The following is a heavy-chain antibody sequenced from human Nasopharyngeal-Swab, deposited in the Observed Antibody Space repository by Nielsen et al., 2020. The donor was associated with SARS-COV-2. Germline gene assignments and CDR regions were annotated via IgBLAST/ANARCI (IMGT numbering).Heavy chain of an antibody. CDR2: MNPNSGNT. CDR1: GYTFTSYD. D-gene: IGHD2-2*02. V-gene: IGHV1-8*01. Sequence: ASVKVSCKASGYTFTSYDINWVRQATGQGLEWMGWMNPNSGNTGYAQKFQGRVTMTRNTSISTAYMELSSLRPEDTAVYYCARAGEGVVVPAAIMGGTYYYYYMDVWGKGTTVTVSS. J-gene: IGHJ6*03. CDR3: ARAGEGVVVPAAIMGGTYYYYYMDV.